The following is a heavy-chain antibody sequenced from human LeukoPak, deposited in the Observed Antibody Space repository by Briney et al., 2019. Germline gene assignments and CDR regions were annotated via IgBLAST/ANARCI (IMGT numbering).Heavy chain of an antibody. D-gene: IGHD3-16*01. J-gene: IGHJ4*02. Sequence: PGGSLRLSCAASGFTFDDYGMSWVRQAPGKGLEWVSGINWNGGSTGYVDSVKGRFTISRDNAKNSLHLQMNSLRGEDTALYHCASDLDYGADYWGQGTLVTVSS. CDR2: INWNGGST. CDR1: GFTFDDYG. CDR3: ASDLDYGADY. V-gene: IGHV3-20*01.